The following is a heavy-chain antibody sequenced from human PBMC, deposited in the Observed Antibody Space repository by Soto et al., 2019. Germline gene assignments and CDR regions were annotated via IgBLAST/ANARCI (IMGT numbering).Heavy chain of an antibody. CDR2: IFHDGTA. Sequence: SETLSLTCAVSGVSISSGNWWTWVRQTPQRGLEYIGEIFHDGTANYYPSFERRVATSVDTSKNQFSLKLTSATAADTAIYFCARLVYDTRLNYMYFDFWGQGALVTVS. D-gene: IGHD3-10*01. CDR1: GVSISSGNW. CDR3: ARLVYDTRLNYMYFDF. V-gene: IGHV4-4*02. J-gene: IGHJ4*02.